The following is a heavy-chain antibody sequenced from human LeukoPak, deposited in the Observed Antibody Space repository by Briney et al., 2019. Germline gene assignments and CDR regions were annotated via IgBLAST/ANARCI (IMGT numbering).Heavy chain of an antibody. J-gene: IGHJ5*02. CDR1: GGSISSGDYY. D-gene: IGHD5-18*01. CDR3: AREHRGYSSPQGWFDP. CDR2: IYYSGST. V-gene: IGHV4-30-4*01. Sequence: PSETLSLTCTVSGGSISSGDYYWSWIRQPPGKGLEWIGYIYYSGSTYYNPSLKSRVTISVDTSKNQFSLKLSSVTAADTAVYYCAREHRGYSSPQGWFDPWGQGTLVTVSS.